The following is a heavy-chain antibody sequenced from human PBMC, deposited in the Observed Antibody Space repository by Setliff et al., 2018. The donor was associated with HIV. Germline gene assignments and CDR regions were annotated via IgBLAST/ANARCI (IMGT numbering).Heavy chain of an antibody. V-gene: IGHV4-59*11. J-gene: IGHJ4*02. CDR2: IHHSGGT. Sequence: TLSLTCTVSYGSISGHYWTWIRQPPGKRLEWIGYIHHSGGTQYNPSLMSRLTMSVDSSKNQFSLSLSSVTAADTAVYYCARLPDINSWPFDYWARGTLVTVSS. CDR3: ARLPDINSWPFDY. D-gene: IGHD6-13*01. CDR1: YGSISGHY.